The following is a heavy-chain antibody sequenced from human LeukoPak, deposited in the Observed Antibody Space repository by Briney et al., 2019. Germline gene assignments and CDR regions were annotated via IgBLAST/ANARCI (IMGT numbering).Heavy chain of an antibody. J-gene: IGHJ4*02. D-gene: IGHD3-10*01. V-gene: IGHV3-74*01. CDR3: AKGSGNGYGSGPFEY. CDR2: IRSDGSDT. CDR1: GFTFSDTW. Sequence: GGSLRLSCAASGFTFSDTWMHWVRQAPGEGLVWVSRIRSDGSDTRYAKSVKGRFTISTDNSKNTLYLQMNSLRAEDTAVYYCAKGSGNGYGSGPFEYWGQGTLVTVSS.